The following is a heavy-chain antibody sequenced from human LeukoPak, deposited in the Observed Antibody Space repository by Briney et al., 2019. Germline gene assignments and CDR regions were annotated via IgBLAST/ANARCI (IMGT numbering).Heavy chain of an antibody. CDR3: ATEYSYGLPVAFDI. Sequence: ASVKVSCKASGGTFSSYAISWERQAPGQGLEWMGGIIPIFGTANYAQRFQGRVTITTDESTSTAYMELSSLRSEDTAVYYCATEYSYGLPVAFDIWGQGTMVTVSS. D-gene: IGHD5-18*01. J-gene: IGHJ3*02. V-gene: IGHV1-69*05. CDR2: IIPIFGTA. CDR1: GGTFSSYA.